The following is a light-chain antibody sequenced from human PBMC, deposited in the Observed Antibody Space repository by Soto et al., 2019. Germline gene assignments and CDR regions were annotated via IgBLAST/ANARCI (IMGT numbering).Light chain of an antibody. J-gene: IGKJ1*01. V-gene: IGKV3-20*01. CDR1: QSITNNY. CDR2: GAS. Sequence: EIVLTQSPGTLSLSPGEGATLSCRASQSITNNYLAWYQQKPGQAPRLLIYGASGRATGTPDRFSGSGSGTDFTLTISRLEPEDFAVYYCHQYGSSSETFGQGTKVEIK. CDR3: HQYGSSSET.